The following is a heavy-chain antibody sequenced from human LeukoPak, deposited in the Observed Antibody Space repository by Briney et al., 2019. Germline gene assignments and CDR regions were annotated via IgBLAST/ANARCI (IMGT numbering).Heavy chain of an antibody. D-gene: IGHD4-17*01. CDR1: GYSINSGYY. CDR3: ARHRRRVYGDLERWYFDL. J-gene: IGHJ2*01. CDR2: IYHSGST. Sequence: SETLSLTCAVSGYSINSGYYWGWIRQPPGKGLEWIGSIYHSGSTYYNPSLKSRVTISVDTSKNQFSLKLSSVTAADTAVYYCARHRRRVYGDLERWYFDLWGRGTLVTVSS. V-gene: IGHV4-38-2*01.